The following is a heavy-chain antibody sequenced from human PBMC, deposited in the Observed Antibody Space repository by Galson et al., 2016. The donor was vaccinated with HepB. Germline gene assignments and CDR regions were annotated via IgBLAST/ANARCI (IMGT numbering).Heavy chain of an antibody. CDR3: ARRSSDAFDI. D-gene: IGHD3-10*01. J-gene: IGHJ3*02. V-gene: IGHV5-51*01. CDR1: GYSFTSYW. Sequence: QSGAEVKKPGESLKISCEGSGYSFTSYWIGWVRQMPGKGLEWMGTIYPGDSDTRYSPSSQGQVTISADKSISAAHLQWSSLKASDTAIYYCARRSSDAFDIWGQGTMVTVSS. CDR2: IYPGDSDT.